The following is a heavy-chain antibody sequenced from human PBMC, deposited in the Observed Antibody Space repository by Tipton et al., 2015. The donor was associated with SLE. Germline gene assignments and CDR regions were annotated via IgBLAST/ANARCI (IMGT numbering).Heavy chain of an antibody. CDR3: ARDWGGEALDF. D-gene: IGHD2-21*01. J-gene: IGHJ4*02. CDR1: GGSISSGSYY. CDR2: IYTSAST. V-gene: IGHV4-61*02. Sequence: TLSLTCTVSGGSISSGSYYWSWIRQPAGKGLEWIGRIYTSASTIYNPSLKSRVTLSSDTSKNQFSLRVRSVTAADTAVYYCARDWGGEALDFWGQGTLVTVSS.